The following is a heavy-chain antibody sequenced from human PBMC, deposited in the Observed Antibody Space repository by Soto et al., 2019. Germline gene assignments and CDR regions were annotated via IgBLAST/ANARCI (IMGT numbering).Heavy chain of an antibody. CDR1: GFTFSSYE. V-gene: IGHV3-48*03. Sequence: LRLSCAASGFTFSSYEMNWVRQAPGKGLEWVSYISSGGNFIYYADSVRGRFTISRDNAENSLYLQMNSLGVEDTATYYCARTIIAFGEVIAPHWFDPWGQGTQVTVSS. J-gene: IGHJ5*02. D-gene: IGHD3-16*02. CDR2: ISSGGNFI. CDR3: ARTIIAFGEVIAPHWFDP.